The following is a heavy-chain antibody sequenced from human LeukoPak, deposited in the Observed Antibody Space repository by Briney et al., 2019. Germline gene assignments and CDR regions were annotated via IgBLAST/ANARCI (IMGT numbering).Heavy chain of an antibody. CDR2: ISYSGST. CDR1: GGSISSSNYY. J-gene: IGHJ4*02. V-gene: IGHV4-39*01. CDR3: ARHGPGSGYYQPPDF. Sequence: PSETLSLTCTVSGGSISSSNYYWGWIRQPPGKGLEWIGSISYSGSTSYYPSLKSRVTISVDTSKNHFSLKLSSVTAADTAVYYCARHGPGSGYYQPPDFWGRGTLVTVSS. D-gene: IGHD3-3*01.